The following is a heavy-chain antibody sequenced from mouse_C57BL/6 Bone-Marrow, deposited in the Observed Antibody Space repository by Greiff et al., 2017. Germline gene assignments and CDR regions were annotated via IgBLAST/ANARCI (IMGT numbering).Heavy chain of an antibody. V-gene: IGHV1-66*01. Sequence: QVQLQQSGPELVKPGASVKISCKASGYSFTSYYIHWVKQRPGQGLEWIGWIYPGSGNTKYNEKFKGKATLTADTSSSTAYMQLSSLTSEDSAVYYCARGHYGSSLDYWGQGTTLTVSS. D-gene: IGHD1-1*01. CDR3: ARGHYGSSLDY. CDR1: GYSFTSYY. CDR2: IYPGSGNT. J-gene: IGHJ2*01.